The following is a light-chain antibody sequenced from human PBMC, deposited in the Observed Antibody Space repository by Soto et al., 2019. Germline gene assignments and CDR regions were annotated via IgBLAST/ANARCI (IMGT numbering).Light chain of an antibody. CDR3: QQYNIYPFT. CDR2: KAS. V-gene: IGKV1-5*03. Sequence: DIQMTQSPSTLSASVGDRVTITCRASQSISSWLAWYQQKPGKAPKTLIYKASSLESGVPSRFSGSGSGTEFTLSISSLQPDDFATYFCQQYNIYPFTFGPGTKVDIK. CDR1: QSISSW. J-gene: IGKJ3*01.